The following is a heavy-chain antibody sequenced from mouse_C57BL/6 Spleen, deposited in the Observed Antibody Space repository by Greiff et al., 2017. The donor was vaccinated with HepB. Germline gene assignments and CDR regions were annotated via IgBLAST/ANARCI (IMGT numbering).Heavy chain of an antibody. CDR3: ARYDDGYSWFAY. V-gene: IGHV1-55*01. J-gene: IGHJ3*01. CDR2: IYPGSGST. Sequence: QVHVKQPGAELVKPGASVKMSCKASGYTFTSYWITWVKQRPGQGLEWIGDIYPGSGSTNYNEKFKSKATLTVDTSSSTAYMQLSSLTSEDSAVYYCARYDDGYSWFAYWGQGTLVTVSA. D-gene: IGHD2-3*01. CDR1: GYTFTSYW.